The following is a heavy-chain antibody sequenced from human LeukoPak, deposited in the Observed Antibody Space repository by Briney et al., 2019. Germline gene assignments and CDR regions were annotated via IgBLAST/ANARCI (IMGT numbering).Heavy chain of an antibody. CDR1: GFSFISYG. Sequence: GGSLRLSCAASGFSFISYGMHWVRQAPGEGLEWVGVISDDGRRKDYADSVKGRFTISRDNSKDTLYLQMNSLRAEDTAVYYCAKRPSDYGDYVSYFDYWGQGTLVTVSS. CDR3: AKRPSDYGDYVSYFDY. CDR2: ISDDGRRK. V-gene: IGHV3-30*18. J-gene: IGHJ4*02. D-gene: IGHD4-17*01.